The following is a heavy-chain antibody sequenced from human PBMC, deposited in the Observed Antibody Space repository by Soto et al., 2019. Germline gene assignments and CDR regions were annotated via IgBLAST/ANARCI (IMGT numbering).Heavy chain of an antibody. D-gene: IGHD3-10*01. V-gene: IGHV5-51*01. CDR2: IYPGDSDT. CDR3: ARHTSLRWFGDHPLDPFDI. CDR1: GYSFTSYW. J-gene: IGHJ3*02. Sequence: GESLKISCKGSGYSFTSYWIGWVRQMPGKGLEWMGIIYPGDSDTRYSPSFQGQVTISADKSISTAYLQWSSLKASDTAMYYCARHTSLRWFGDHPLDPFDIWGHGTMVTV.